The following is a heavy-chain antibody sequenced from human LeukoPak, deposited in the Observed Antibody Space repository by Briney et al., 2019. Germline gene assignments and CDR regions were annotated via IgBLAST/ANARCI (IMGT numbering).Heavy chain of an antibody. J-gene: IGHJ4*02. Sequence: ASVKVSCKASGYTFTSYYMHWVRQAPGQGLEWMGIINPSSGGATYAQNFQGRVTMTRDTSISTAYMELSRLRSDDTAVYYCARSALGYCSGGSCGKSIGYWGQGTLVTVSS. V-gene: IGHV1-46*01. D-gene: IGHD2-15*01. CDR3: ARSALGYCSGGSCGKSIGY. CDR1: GYTFTSYY. CDR2: INPSSGGA.